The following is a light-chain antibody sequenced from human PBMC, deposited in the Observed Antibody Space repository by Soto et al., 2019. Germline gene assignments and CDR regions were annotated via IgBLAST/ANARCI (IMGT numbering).Light chain of an antibody. CDR1: SSDVGGYNY. CDR3: SSYTSSSTLV. CDR2: EVS. V-gene: IGLV2-14*01. J-gene: IGLJ2*01. Sequence: QSALTQPASVSGSPGQSITISCTGTSSDVGGYNYVSWYQQHPGKAPKIMIYEVSNRPSGVSNRFSGSKSGNTASLTISGLQEEEDADYYCSSYTSSSTLVFGGGTKLTVL.